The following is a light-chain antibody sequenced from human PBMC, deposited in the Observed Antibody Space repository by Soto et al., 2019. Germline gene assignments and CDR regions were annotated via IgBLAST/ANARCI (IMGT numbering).Light chain of an antibody. CDR2: AAS. CDR1: QGISHY. CDR3: QKYNSAPRT. J-gene: IGKJ1*01. V-gene: IGKV1-27*01. Sequence: DIQMTQSPSSLSASGGDSVTITCRASQGISHYLACYQQKPGQVPKLLIYAASTLQSGVPSRFSGSGSGTVFTCTISSLQAEDVATYYCQKYNSAPRTFGQGTKVEIK.